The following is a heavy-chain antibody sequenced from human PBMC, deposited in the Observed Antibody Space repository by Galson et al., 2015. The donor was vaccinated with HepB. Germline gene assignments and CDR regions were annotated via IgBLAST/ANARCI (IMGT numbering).Heavy chain of an antibody. CDR3: AKKKGRGTWLVGCFDY. D-gene: IGHD6-19*01. CDR1: GFTFSSYA. J-gene: IGHJ4*02. Sequence: SLRLSCAASGFTFSSYAMSWVRQAPGKGLEWVSAISGSGGSTYYADSVKGRFTISRDNSKNTLYLQMNSLRAEDTAVYYCAKKKGRGTWLVGCFDYWGQGTLVTVSS. CDR2: ISGSGGST. V-gene: IGHV3-23*01.